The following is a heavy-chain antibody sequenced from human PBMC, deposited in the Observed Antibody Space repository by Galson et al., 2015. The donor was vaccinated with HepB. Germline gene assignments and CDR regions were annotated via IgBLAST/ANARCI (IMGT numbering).Heavy chain of an antibody. CDR3: ARDPSRYDFWSGYPEYFQH. Sequence: SLRLSCAASGFTFSSYSMNWVRQAPGKGLEWVSSISSSSSYIYYADSVKGRFTISRDNAKNSLYLQMNSLRAEDTAVYYCARDPSRYDFWSGYPEYFQHWGQGTLVTVSS. CDR2: ISSSSSYI. CDR1: GFTFSSYS. D-gene: IGHD3-3*01. J-gene: IGHJ1*01. V-gene: IGHV3-21*01.